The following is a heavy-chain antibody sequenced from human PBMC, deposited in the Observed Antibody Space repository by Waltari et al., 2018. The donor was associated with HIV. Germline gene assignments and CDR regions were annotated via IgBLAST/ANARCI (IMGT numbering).Heavy chain of an antibody. V-gene: IGHV4-34*02. Sequence: QVYLQQWGTGLLKPSETLSLTCAVYGGSFSTYYWSWIRQPPGKGLEWIGEINHRGNTNYNPSLKSRVAILVDTSKQQLSLKMASVTAADTAVYYCARIPKRLNWNFDPWGQGTLVTVSS. CDR3: ARIPKRLNWNFDP. CDR1: GGSFSTYY. J-gene: IGHJ5*02. D-gene: IGHD1-1*01. CDR2: INHRGNT.